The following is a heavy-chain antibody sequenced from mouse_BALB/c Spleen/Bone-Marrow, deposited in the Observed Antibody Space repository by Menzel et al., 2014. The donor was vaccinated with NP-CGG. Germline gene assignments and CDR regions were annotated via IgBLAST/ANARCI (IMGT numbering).Heavy chain of an antibody. V-gene: IGHV5-6-3*01. CDR1: GFTFSSYG. CDR2: INSNGGST. J-gene: IGHJ2*01. CDR3: ARDSNDY. Sequence: EVKVVESGGGLVQPGGSLKLSCAASGFTFSSYGMSWVRQTPDKRLELVATINSNGGSTYYPDSVKGRFTTSRDNAKNTLYLQMSSLKSEDTAMHYCARDSNDYWGQGTTLTVSS.